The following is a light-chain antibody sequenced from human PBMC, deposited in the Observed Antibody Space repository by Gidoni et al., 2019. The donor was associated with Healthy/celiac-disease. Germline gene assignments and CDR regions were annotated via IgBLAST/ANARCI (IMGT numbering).Light chain of an antibody. Sequence: DIPMTQSPSSLSASVGDRVTITCRARQSISSYLNWYQQKPGKAPKLLIYAASSLQSGVPSRFSGSGSGTDFTLTISSLQPEDFATYYCQQSNSTLVTFGQGTKLEIK. CDR2: AAS. CDR3: QQSNSTLVT. CDR1: QSISSY. V-gene: IGKV1-39*01. J-gene: IGKJ2*01.